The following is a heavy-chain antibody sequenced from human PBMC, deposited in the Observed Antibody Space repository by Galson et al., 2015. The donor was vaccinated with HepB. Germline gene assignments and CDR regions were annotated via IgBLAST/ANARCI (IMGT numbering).Heavy chain of an antibody. CDR1: GFTFSGSA. CDR3: SSGYPRFDP. CDR2: IRSKANNYAT. J-gene: IGHJ5*02. V-gene: IGHV3-73*01. Sequence: SLRLSCAASGFTFSGSAMHWVRQASGKGLEWVGRIRSKANNYATAYAASVKGRFSISRDDSKNTAYLQMNSLKTEDTAVYYCSSGYPRFDPWGQGTLVTVSS. D-gene: IGHD6-13*01.